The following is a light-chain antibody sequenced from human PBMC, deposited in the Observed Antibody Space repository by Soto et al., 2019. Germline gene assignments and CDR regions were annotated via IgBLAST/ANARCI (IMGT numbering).Light chain of an antibody. J-gene: IGLJ1*01. CDR3: AGWDAYLSGYV. CDR2: SND. Sequence: QSVLTQPLSTSGVPGQRVTISCSGSRSNIGNNYVYWYQQFPGAAPKILIYSNDQWASGVPDRFSGSKSGTSASLVISGLRSEDEADYYCAGWDAYLSGYVFGTGTKGTVL. V-gene: IGLV1-47*02. CDR1: RSNIGNNY.